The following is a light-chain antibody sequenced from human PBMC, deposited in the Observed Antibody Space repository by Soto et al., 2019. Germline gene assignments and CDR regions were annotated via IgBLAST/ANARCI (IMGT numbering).Light chain of an antibody. Sequence: QSVLTQPASVSGSPGQSITISCTGTSSDVGTYNLVSWYQQHPGKAPKLLISEDNKRPSGVSNRFSGSKSGSTASLSISGLQAEDEADYYCCSYATVNTFVFGTGTKVTVL. CDR3: CSYATVNTFV. CDR1: SSDVGTYNL. V-gene: IGLV2-23*02. J-gene: IGLJ1*01. CDR2: EDN.